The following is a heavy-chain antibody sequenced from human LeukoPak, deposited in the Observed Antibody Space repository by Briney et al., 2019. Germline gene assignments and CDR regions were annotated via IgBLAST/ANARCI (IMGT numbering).Heavy chain of an antibody. J-gene: IGHJ6*03. D-gene: IGHD3-10*01. CDR1: GYSISSGYY. CDR3: AITPAGSGSHHYHYMDV. V-gene: IGHV4-38-2*01. Sequence: SETLSLTCAVSGYSISSGYYWGWIRQPPGKGLGWIGSIYHSGSTYYNPSLKSRVTISVDTSKNQFSLKLSSVTAADTAVYYCAITPAGSGSHHYHYMDVWGKGTTVTVSS. CDR2: IYHSGST.